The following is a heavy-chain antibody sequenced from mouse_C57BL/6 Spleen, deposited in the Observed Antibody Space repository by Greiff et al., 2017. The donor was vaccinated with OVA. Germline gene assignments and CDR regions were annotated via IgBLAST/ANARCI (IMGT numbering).Heavy chain of an antibody. CDR3: AREYYGSSDAMDY. D-gene: IGHD1-1*01. Sequence: QLQESGPELVKPGASVKISCKASGYSFTDYNMNWVKQSNGKSLEWIGVINPNYGTTSYNQKFKGKATLTVAPSSSTAYMQLNSLTSEDSAVXYCAREYYGSSDAMDYWGQGTSVTVSP. CDR2: INPNYGTT. CDR1: GYSFTDYN. V-gene: IGHV1-39*01. J-gene: IGHJ4*01.